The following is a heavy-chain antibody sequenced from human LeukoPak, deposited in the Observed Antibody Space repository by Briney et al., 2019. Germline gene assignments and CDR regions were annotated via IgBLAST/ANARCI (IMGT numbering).Heavy chain of an antibody. CDR3: AGSYYYYMDV. Sequence: NASETLSLTCTVSGGSISNYYWSWIRQPPGKGLEWIGYISYIGSTNYNPSLKSRVTISEDTSKNQFSLKLSSVTAADTAVYYCAGSYYYYMDVWGKGTTVTVSS. CDR2: ISYIGST. J-gene: IGHJ6*03. CDR1: GGSISNYY. V-gene: IGHV4-59*01.